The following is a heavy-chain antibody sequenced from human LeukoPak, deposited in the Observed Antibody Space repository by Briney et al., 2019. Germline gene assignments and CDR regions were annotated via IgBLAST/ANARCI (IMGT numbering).Heavy chain of an antibody. CDR3: ARWGEDIKDAFDI. D-gene: IGHD3-10*01. Sequence: SETLSLTCSVFGGSIGSSSSYWSWLRQHPIKGLEWIGYIHYTGSTYYNPSLKSRLTISIDTSKSKFSLELSSVTAADTAVYFCARWGEDIKDAFDIWGQGAVPTVSS. V-gene: IGHV4-31*03. J-gene: IGHJ3*02. CDR2: IHYTGST. CDR1: GGSIGSSSSY.